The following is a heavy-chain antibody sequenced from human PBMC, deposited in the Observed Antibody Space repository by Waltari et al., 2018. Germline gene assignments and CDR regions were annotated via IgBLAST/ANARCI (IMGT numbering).Heavy chain of an antibody. D-gene: IGHD4-4*01. J-gene: IGHJ4*02. CDR2: INPNSGGT. CDR3: ARVASKGPTTPPAY. Sequence: QVQLVQSGAEVKKPGASVKVSCKASGYTFTGYYMHWVRQAPGQGLEWMGWINPNSGGTNYAQKLQGRVTMTRDTSISTAYMELSRLRSDDTAVYYCARVASKGPTTPPAYWGQGTLVTVSS. V-gene: IGHV1-2*02. CDR1: GYTFTGYY.